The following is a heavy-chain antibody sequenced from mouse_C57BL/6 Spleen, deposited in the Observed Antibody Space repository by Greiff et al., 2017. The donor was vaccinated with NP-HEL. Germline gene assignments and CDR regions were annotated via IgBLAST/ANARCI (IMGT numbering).Heavy chain of an antibody. Sequence: QVQLKESGAELVKPGASVKLSCKASGYTFTSYWMHWVKQRPGQGLEWIGMIHPNSGSTNYNEKFKSKATLTVDKSSSTAYMQLSSLTSEDSAVYYCARSEGNYPYWYFDVWGTGTTVTVSS. J-gene: IGHJ1*03. D-gene: IGHD2-1*01. CDR3: ARSEGNYPYWYFDV. CDR2: IHPNSGST. CDR1: GYTFTSYW. V-gene: IGHV1-64*01.